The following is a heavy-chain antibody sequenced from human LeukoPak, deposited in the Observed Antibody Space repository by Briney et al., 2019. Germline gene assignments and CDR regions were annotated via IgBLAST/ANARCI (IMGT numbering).Heavy chain of an antibody. D-gene: IGHD6-13*01. CDR2: ISGSGGST. J-gene: IGHJ4*02. CDR1: GFTVSSNY. CDR3: AKDALAGRDY. V-gene: IGHV3-23*01. Sequence: GGSLRLSCAASGFTVSSNYMSWVRQAPGKGLEWVSAISGSGGSTYYADSVKGRFTISRDNSKNTLYLQMNSLRAEDTAVYYCAKDALAGRDYWGQGTPVTVSS.